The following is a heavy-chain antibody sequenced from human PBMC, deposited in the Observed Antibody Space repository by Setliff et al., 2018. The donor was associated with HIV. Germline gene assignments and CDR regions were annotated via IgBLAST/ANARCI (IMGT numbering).Heavy chain of an antibody. CDR3: TTDCAVVGGTGSLDS. J-gene: IGHJ4*02. V-gene: IGHV3-7*05. D-gene: IGHD1-26*01. Sequence: GGSLRLSCAASGFTFSTYWMSWVRQAPGKGLEWVANIKQDGSEKNYMDSVKGRFTISRDNAKNSLYLQMNSLRVEDTAVYYCTTDCAVVGGTGSLDSWGQGTLVTVSS. CDR2: IKQDGSEK. CDR1: GFTFSTYW.